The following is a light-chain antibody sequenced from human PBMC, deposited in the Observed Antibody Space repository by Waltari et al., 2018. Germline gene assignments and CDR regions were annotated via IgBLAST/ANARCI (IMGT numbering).Light chain of an antibody. CDR1: QRLLHSNGYQY. J-gene: IGKJ1*01. Sequence: DIVMTQSPLSLPVTPGEPASISCRSSQRLLHSNGYQYLDWYLQKPGQSPQLLIYLGSNRASGVPDRFSGSGSGTDFTLKISRVEAEDVGVYYCMQALQTPWTFGQGTKVEIK. CDR3: MQALQTPWT. CDR2: LGS. V-gene: IGKV2-28*01.